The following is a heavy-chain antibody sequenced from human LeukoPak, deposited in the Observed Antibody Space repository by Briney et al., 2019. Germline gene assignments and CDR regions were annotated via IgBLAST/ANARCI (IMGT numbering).Heavy chain of an antibody. J-gene: IGHJ4*02. Sequence: TGGSLRLSCAASGFTFSSYGMSWVRQAPGKGLEWVSGISGSGGSTYYADSVKGRFTISRDNSKNTLYLQMNSLRAEDTAVYYCAKGVGYDFWSGYYMIYWGQGTLVTVSS. CDR2: ISGSGGST. CDR3: AKGVGYDFWSGYYMIY. CDR1: GFTFSSYG. V-gene: IGHV3-23*01. D-gene: IGHD3-3*01.